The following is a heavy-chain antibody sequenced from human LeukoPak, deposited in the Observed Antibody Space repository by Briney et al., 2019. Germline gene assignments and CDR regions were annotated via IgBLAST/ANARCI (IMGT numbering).Heavy chain of an antibody. V-gene: IGHV3-23*01. CDR1: GFTFSSYA. CDR3: AKDRRCSGGSCYFDF. D-gene: IGHD2-15*01. CDR2: ISGSGGST. Sequence: GGSLRLSCAASGFTFSSYAMSWVRQAPGKGLEWVSAISGSGGSTYYADSVKGRFTISRDNSKNTLYLQMNSLRAEDTAVYYCAKDRRCSGGSCYFDFWGQGTLVTVSS. J-gene: IGHJ4*02.